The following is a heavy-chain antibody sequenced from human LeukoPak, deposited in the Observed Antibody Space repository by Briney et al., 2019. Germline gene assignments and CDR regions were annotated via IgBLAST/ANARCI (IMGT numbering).Heavy chain of an antibody. CDR1: GGSFSGYY. J-gene: IGHJ3*02. Sequence: PSETLSLTCAVYGGSFSGYYWSWIRQPPGKGLEWIGEINHSGSTNYNPSLKSRVTISVDTSKNQFSLKLSSVTAADTAVYYCARERSRNWNYDAFDIWGQGTMVTVSS. CDR2: INHSGST. D-gene: IGHD1-7*01. CDR3: ARERSRNWNYDAFDI. V-gene: IGHV4-34*01.